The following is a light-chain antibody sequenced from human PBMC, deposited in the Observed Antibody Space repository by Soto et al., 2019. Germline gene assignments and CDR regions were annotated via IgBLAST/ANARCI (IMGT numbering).Light chain of an antibody. CDR3: QVWDSSPL. V-gene: IGLV3-9*01. J-gene: IGLJ2*01. CDR2: RDS. Sequence: SYELTQPLSVSVALGQTARITCGGNNIGSKNVHWYQQKPGQAPVLVIYRDSNRPSGIPERFSGSNSGNTATLTISRAQAGDEADYYCQVWDSSPLFGGGTKVTVL. CDR1: NIGSKN.